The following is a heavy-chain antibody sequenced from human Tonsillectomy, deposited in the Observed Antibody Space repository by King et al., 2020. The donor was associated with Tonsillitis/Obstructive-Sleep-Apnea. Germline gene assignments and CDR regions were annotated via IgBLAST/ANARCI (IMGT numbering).Heavy chain of an antibody. CDR3: AKGYIAFFGVGSNWVDP. CDR1: GFPFYDYA. J-gene: IGHJ5*02. Sequence: QLVESGGGVVQPGGSLRLSCAASGFPFYDYAVHWVRQAPGKGLEWVSLISGDGGSTYYADSVKGRFNISRDTSKNSLFLQMNSLRTEDTALYYCAKGYIAFFGVGSNWVDPWGQGTLVTVSS. D-gene: IGHD3-3*01. V-gene: IGHV3-43*02. CDR2: ISGDGGST.